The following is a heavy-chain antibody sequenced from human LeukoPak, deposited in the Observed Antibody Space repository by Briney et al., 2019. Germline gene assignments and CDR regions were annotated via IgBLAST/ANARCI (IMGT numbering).Heavy chain of an antibody. CDR1: RFTFSSYS. V-gene: IGHV3-21*01. D-gene: IGHD6-13*01. J-gene: IGHJ4*02. CDR3: AKDYSSSWYYVY. Sequence: GGSLRLSCAASRFTFSSYSMNWVRQAPGKGLEWVSSISSSSSYIYYADSVKGRFTISRDNSKNTLYLQMNSLRAEDTAAYYCAKDYSSSWYYVYWGQGTLVTVSS. CDR2: ISSSSSYI.